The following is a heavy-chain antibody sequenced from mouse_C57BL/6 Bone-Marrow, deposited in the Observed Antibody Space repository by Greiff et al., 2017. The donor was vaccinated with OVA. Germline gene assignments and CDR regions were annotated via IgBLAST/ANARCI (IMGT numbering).Heavy chain of an antibody. D-gene: IGHD2-3*01. Sequence: VQLKESGAELVRPGTSVKVSCKASGYAFTNYLIEWVKQRPGQGLEWIGVINPGSGGTNYNEKFKGKATLTADKSSSTAYMQLSSLTSEDSAVYFCARWGWLLRTFAYWGQGTLVTVSA. CDR2: INPGSGGT. V-gene: IGHV1-54*01. CDR1: GYAFTNYL. J-gene: IGHJ3*01. CDR3: ARWGWLLRTFAY.